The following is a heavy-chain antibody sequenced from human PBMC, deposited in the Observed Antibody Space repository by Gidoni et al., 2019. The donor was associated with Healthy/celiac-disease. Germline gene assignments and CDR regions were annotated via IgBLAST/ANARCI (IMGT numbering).Heavy chain of an antibody. CDR2: IYYSGST. CDR3: ASLRTDSSGHIGSEY. Sequence: CSWIRQHPGKGLEWIGYIYYSGSTYYNPSLKSRVTTSVDTSKNQFSLKLSSVTAADTAVYYCASLRTDSSGHIGSEYWGQGTLVTVSS. V-gene: IGHV4-31*02. J-gene: IGHJ4*02. D-gene: IGHD3-22*01.